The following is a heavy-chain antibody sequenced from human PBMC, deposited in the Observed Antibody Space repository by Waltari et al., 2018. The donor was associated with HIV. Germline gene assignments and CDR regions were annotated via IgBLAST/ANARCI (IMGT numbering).Heavy chain of an antibody. CDR2: ISYDGSNK. D-gene: IGHD3-22*01. CDR3: ARGVIRSYYYDSSGGNYDGMDV. Sequence: QVQLVESGGGVVQPGRSLRLSCAASGFTCSSYAMHWVRQAPGQGLEWVAVISYDGSNKYYADSVKGRFTISRDNSKNTLYLQMNSLRAEDTAVYYCARGVIRSYYYDSSGGNYDGMDVWGQGTTVTVSS. J-gene: IGHJ6*02. CDR1: GFTCSSYA. V-gene: IGHV3-30*01.